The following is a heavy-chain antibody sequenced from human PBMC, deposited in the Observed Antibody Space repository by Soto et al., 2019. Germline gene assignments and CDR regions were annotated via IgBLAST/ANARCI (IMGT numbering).Heavy chain of an antibody. J-gene: IGHJ5*02. CDR2: INAGNGNT. Sequence: PSVKVSCKASGYTFTSYAMHWVRQAPGQRLEWMGWINAGNGNTKYSQKFQGRVTITRDTSASTAYMELSSLRSEDTAVYYCANTSAVDTKYNWFDPWGQGTLVTVSS. D-gene: IGHD2-2*01. V-gene: IGHV1-3*01. CDR1: GYTFTSYA. CDR3: ANTSAVDTKYNWFDP.